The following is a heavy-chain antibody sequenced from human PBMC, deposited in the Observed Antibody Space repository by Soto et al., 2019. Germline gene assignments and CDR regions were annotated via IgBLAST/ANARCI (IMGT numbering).Heavy chain of an antibody. CDR2: INPDGSST. Sequence: EAQLVESGGGLVQPGGSLRLSCAASGFIFSSYWMHWVRQAPGKGLVWLSRINPDGSSTNYVDSVKGRFTISRDNAKNTLYLQMNSLRCEDTAVYYCARGERATTGYWGQGTLVTVSS. J-gene: IGHJ4*02. CDR1: GFIFSSYW. V-gene: IGHV3-74*01. CDR3: ARGERATTGY. D-gene: IGHD1-1*01.